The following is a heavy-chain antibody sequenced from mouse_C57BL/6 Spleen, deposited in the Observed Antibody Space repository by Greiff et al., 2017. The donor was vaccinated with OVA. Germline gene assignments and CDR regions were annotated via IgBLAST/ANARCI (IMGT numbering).Heavy chain of an antibody. CDR2: IYPGAGDT. J-gene: IGHJ2*01. CDR1: GYAFSSSW. CDR3: ARQRIYYDYDADYFDY. D-gene: IGHD2-4*01. Sequence: QVHVKQSGPELVKPGASVKISCKASGYAFSSSWMHWVKQRPGKGLEWIGRIYPGAGDTNYNGKFKGKATLTADKSSSTAYMQLSSLTSEDSAVYYCARQRIYYDYDADYFDYWGQGTTLTVSS. V-gene: IGHV1-82*01.